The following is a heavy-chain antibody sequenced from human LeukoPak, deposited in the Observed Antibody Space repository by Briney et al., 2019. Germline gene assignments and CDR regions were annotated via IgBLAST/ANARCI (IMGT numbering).Heavy chain of an antibody. CDR1: GGSISSGGYY. V-gene: IGHV4-31*03. Sequence: PSETLSLTCTVSGGSISSGGYYWSWIRQHPGKGLEWIGYIYYSESTYYNPSLKSRVTISVDTSKNQFSLKLSSVTAADTAVYYCARGEAYYYDTYNWFDPWGQGTLVTVSS. J-gene: IGHJ5*02. CDR2: IYYSEST. CDR3: ARGEAYYYDTYNWFDP. D-gene: IGHD3-22*01.